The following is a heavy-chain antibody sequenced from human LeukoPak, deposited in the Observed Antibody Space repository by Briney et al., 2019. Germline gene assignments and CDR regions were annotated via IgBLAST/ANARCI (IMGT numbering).Heavy chain of an antibody. V-gene: IGHV3-30*02. CDR1: GFTFSSYG. Sequence: PGGSLRLSCAASGFTFSSYGMHWVRQAPGKGLEWVAFIRYDGSNKYYADSVKGRFTISRDNSKNTLYLQMNSLRAEDTAVYYCAKGGIGSSYASLLVSYWGQGTLVTVSS. CDR3: AKGGIGSSYASLLVSY. CDR2: IRYDGSNK. J-gene: IGHJ4*02. D-gene: IGHD6-6*01.